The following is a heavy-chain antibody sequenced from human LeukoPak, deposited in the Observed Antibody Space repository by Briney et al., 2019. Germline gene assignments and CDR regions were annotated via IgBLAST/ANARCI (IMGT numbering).Heavy chain of an antibody. D-gene: IGHD6-19*01. CDR1: GGSISSYY. CDR3: ARGQWLANPFDY. V-gene: IGHV4-59*01. Sequence: PSETLSLTCTVSGGSISSYYWSWIRQPPGKGLEWIGYIYYSGSTNYNPSLKSRVTISVDTSKNQFSLKLSSVTAADTAVYYCARGQWLANPFDYWGQGTLVTVSS. CDR2: IYYSGST. J-gene: IGHJ4*02.